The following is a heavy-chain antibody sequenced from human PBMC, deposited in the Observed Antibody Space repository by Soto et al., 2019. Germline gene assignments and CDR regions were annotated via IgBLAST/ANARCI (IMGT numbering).Heavy chain of an antibody. D-gene: IGHD6-19*01. CDR3: ATRGGQWLVRGELRGGLFDY. J-gene: IGHJ4*02. CDR2: IYYTGDT. Sequence: SETLSLTCTVSGDSMDNNYWSWVRQSPGKGLEWIGYIYYTGDTNYNPSLRSRLTILVDTSKNQFSLNLRSVTTADTAVYYCATRGGQWLVRGELRGGLFDYWGQGTLVTVSS. CDR1: GDSMDNNY. V-gene: IGHV4-59*08.